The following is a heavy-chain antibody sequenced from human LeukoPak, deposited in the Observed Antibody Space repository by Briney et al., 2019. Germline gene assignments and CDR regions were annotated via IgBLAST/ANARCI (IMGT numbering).Heavy chain of an antibody. CDR1: GVSVSSGSYY. CDR2: IYYSGST. J-gene: IGHJ4*02. CDR3: ARLRTVTTSPSFDY. V-gene: IGHV4-39*01. Sequence: SETLSLTCTVSGVSVSSGSYYWSWIRQPPGKGLEWIGSIYYSGSTYYNPSLKSRVTISVDTSKNQFSLKLSSVTAADTAVYYCARLRTVTTSPSFDYWGQGTLVTVSS. D-gene: IGHD4-17*01.